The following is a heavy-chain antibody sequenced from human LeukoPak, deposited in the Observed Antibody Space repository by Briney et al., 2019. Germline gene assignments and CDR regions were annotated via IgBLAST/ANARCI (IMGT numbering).Heavy chain of an antibody. CDR2: ITPSGGSA. CDR3: ARVSQDSRGYKHVFDY. CDR1: GCTFTN. J-gene: IGHJ4*02. Sequence: ASVKVSCKASGCTFTNIHWVRQAPGQGLEWMGIITPSGGSATYAQTFQGRVTMTRDTSTSTVYMELSSLRSEDTAVYFCARVSQDSRGYKHVFDYWGQGTLVTVSS. V-gene: IGHV1-46*01. D-gene: IGHD3-22*01.